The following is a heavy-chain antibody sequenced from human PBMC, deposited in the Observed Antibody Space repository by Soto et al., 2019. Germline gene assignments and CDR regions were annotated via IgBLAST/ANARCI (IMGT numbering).Heavy chain of an antibody. CDR3: ARMSGTYYVPDY. J-gene: IGHJ4*02. D-gene: IGHD1-26*01. CDR2: IYHSGST. CDR1: NASITSSGYY. Sequence: QVQLQESGPRLVEASQTLSLTCTVSNASITSSGYYWSWVRQPPGKRLEWIDYIYHSGSTFYSPSLRSRLTMSVDTSKNQFSLTLRSVTAADTAVYHCARMSGTYYVPDYWGQGTLVTVSS. V-gene: IGHV4-31*03.